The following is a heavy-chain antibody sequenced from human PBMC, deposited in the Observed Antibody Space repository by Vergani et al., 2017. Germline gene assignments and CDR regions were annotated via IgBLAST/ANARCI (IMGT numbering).Heavy chain of an antibody. Sequence: QVQLVESGGGVVQPGRSLRLYCAAPGFTFNQYGMHWVRQAPGKGLEWVAVTWYDGNNKQYADPVKGRFTISRDNSKSTMYLQMNSLRDEDTGVYYCARDLRLLYNRFDPWGQGTLVTVSS. J-gene: IGHJ5*02. D-gene: IGHD1-14*01. CDR1: GFTFNQYG. CDR2: TWYDGNNK. CDR3: ARDLRLLYNRFDP. V-gene: IGHV3-33*01.